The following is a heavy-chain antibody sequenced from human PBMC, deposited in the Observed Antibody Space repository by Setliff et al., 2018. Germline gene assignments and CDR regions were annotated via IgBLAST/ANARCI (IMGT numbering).Heavy chain of an antibody. CDR2: IRSKAYGGTT. D-gene: IGHD6-19*01. CDR3: ARARTGYSSGWYSIGWFDP. J-gene: IGHJ5*02. V-gene: IGHV3-49*04. Sequence: GGSLRLSCTASGFTFGDYAMSWVRQAPGKGLEWVGFIRSKAYGGTTEYAASVKGRLTISRDNSKNTLYLQMNSLRAEDTAVYYCARARTGYSSGWYSIGWFDPWGQGTLVTVSS. CDR1: GFTFGDYA.